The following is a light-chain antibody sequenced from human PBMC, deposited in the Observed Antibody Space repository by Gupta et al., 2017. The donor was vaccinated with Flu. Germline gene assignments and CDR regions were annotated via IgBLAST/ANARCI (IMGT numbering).Light chain of an antibody. Sequence: SYVLTQPPSVSVPPGQTARITCGGNNIGSKSVHWYQQKQGQAPVLVVYDDSDRPSGIPERCSACNSGNTATLTISSVEAGDEADYYCQVWDSSSDHVVFGGGTKLTVL. V-gene: IGLV3-21*02. CDR1: NIGSKS. CDR3: QVWDSSSDHVV. CDR2: DDS. J-gene: IGLJ2*01.